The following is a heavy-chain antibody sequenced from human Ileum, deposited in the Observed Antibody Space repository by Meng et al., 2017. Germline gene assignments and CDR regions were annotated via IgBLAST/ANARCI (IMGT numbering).Heavy chain of an antibody. J-gene: IGHJ4*02. D-gene: IGHD3-3*01. V-gene: IGHV6-1*01. Sequence: VQLKRAGPGRGSHSQVLPLTCVCSGGAVSRQIAAWNLIGQSPFRDLEWLERTNYRSKWYSENAVSLKSRISITPDTSKNQFSLQMNSVTPEDTAVYYCASGSGSLDYWGPGTLVTVSS. CDR1: GGAVSRQIAA. CDR2: TNYRSKWYS. CDR3: ASGSGSLDY.